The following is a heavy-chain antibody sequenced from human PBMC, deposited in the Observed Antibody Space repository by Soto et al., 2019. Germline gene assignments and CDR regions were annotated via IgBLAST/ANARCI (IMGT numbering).Heavy chain of an antibody. CDR1: GYTFTSYY. V-gene: IGHV1-46*01. CDR3: ARDLVDSSGYYTLDY. J-gene: IGHJ4*02. Sequence: QVQLVQSGAEVKKPGASVKVSCKASGYTFTSYYMHWVRQAPGQGLAWMGMINPNGGSTSYAQKFQGRVTMTRDTSTSTVYMELSSLRSEDTAVYYCARDLVDSSGYYTLDYWGQGTLVTVSS. D-gene: IGHD3-22*01. CDR2: INPNGGST.